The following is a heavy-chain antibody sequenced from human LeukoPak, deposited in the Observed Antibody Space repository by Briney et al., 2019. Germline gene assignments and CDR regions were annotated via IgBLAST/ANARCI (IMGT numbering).Heavy chain of an antibody. J-gene: IGHJ4*02. V-gene: IGHV1-2*02. CDR2: INPNSGGT. CDR3: ARETALDGDYSFDY. Sequence: ASVKVSCKASGYTFTGYYMHWVRQAPGQGLEWMGWINPNSGGTNYAQKFQGGVTMTRDTSISTAYMELSRLRSDDTAVYYCARETALDGDYSFDYWGQGTLVTVSS. D-gene: IGHD4-17*01. CDR1: GYTFTGYY.